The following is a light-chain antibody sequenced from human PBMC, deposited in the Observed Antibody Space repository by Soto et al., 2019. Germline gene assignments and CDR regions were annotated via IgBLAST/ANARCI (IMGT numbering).Light chain of an antibody. V-gene: IGLV2-23*01. J-gene: IGLJ2*01. CDR2: EGS. CDR1: SSDIGNYNL. Sequence: QSALTQPASVFGSPGQSITISCTGTSSDIGNYNLVSWYQQHPDKAPKLMIYEGSKRPSGVSNRFSGSKSGNTASLTLSGLQAEDEADYYCCSYAGGSTWVFGGGTKLTVL. CDR3: CSYAGGSTWV.